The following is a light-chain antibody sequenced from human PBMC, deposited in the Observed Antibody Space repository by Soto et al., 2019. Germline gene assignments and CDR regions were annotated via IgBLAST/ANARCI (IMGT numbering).Light chain of an antibody. V-gene: IGKV3-20*01. J-gene: IGKJ1*01. CDR1: QSVSNNY. CDR2: GAS. CDR3: QQHGTSPPSRT. Sequence: ETVLTQSPGTLSLSPGERATLFCRASQSVSNNYLAWYQQKPGQAPRLLIYGASSRATGIPDRFSGSGSGTDFSLTISRLEPEDSAVYYCQQHGTSPPSRTFGQGTKVEIK.